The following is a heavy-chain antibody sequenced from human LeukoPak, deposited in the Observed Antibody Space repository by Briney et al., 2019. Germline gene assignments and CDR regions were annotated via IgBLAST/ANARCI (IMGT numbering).Heavy chain of an antibody. CDR1: GFTFSNYW. CDR3: VRGRDDAFDI. Sequence: HPGGSLRLSCVASGFTFSNYWMHWVRQAPGKGLVWVSRINSEGSSTSYSDSVKGRFTISRDNAKNTLYLQMNSLRAEDTAVYYCVRGRDDAFDIWGQGTMVIVSS. J-gene: IGHJ3*02. CDR2: INSEGSST. D-gene: IGHD3-10*01. V-gene: IGHV3-74*01.